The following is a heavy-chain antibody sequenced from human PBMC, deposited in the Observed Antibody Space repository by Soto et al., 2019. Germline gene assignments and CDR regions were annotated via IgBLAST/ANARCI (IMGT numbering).Heavy chain of an antibody. D-gene: IGHD3-22*01. J-gene: IGHJ6*02. CDR1: GGSISSGGYY. V-gene: IGHV4-31*03. CDR2: IYYSGST. Sequence: SETLSLTCTVSGGSISSGGYYWSWIRQHPGKGLEWIGYIYYSGSTYYNPSLKSRVTISVDTSKNQFSLKLSSVTAAVTAVYYWARRRDSSGYYPRYYYGMDVWGQGTTVTVSS. CDR3: ARRRDSSGYYPRYYYGMDV.